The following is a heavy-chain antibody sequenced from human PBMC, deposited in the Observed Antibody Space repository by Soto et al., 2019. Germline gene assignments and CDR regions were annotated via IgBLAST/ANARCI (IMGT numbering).Heavy chain of an antibody. CDR3: AAEQAGLLWFGELNNWFDP. V-gene: IGHV1-18*01. Sequence: ASVKVSCKTSGYTMTSYGVSWVRQAPGQGLEWMGWISAYNGNTNYAQKLQGRVTMTTDTSTSTAYMELSSLRSEDTAVYYCAAEQAGLLWFGELNNWFDPWGQGTLVTVSS. J-gene: IGHJ5*02. CDR2: ISAYNGNT. CDR1: GYTMTSYG. D-gene: IGHD3-10*01.